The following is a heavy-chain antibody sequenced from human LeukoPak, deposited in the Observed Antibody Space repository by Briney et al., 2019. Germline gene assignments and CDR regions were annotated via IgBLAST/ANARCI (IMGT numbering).Heavy chain of an antibody. D-gene: IGHD3-3*01. CDR2: ISVYKGDT. V-gene: IGHV1-18*01. Sequence: ASVKVSCKASGYSFTNYGITWVRQAPGQGPEWMGWISVYKGDTKYAQKYQGRVTMTTDTSTSTAYMELRSLRSDDTAVYFCARDLAAYYDVWSAYSTFGFWGQGTLVSVSS. CDR3: ARDLAAYYDVWSAYSTFGF. J-gene: IGHJ4*02. CDR1: GYSFTNYG.